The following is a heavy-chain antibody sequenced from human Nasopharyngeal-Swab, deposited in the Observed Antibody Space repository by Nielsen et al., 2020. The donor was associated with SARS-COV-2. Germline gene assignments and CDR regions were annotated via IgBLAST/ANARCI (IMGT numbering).Heavy chain of an antibody. CDR2: INNSGST. D-gene: IGHD3-10*01. CDR3: ARPGVWFGELKNDAFDI. Sequence: WIRQPPGKGLEWIGSINNSGSTNYNPSLKRRGTISVDTSKNQFSLKLSTVTAADTAVYYCARPGVWFGELKNDAFDIWGQGTMVTVSS. V-gene: IGHV4-38-2*01. J-gene: IGHJ3*02.